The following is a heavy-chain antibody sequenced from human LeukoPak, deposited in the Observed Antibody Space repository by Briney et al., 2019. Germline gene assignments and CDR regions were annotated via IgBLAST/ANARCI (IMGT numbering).Heavy chain of an antibody. D-gene: IGHD3-3*01. CDR2: INPSGGST. CDR3: ASLSLGSGYYY. J-gene: IGHJ4*02. V-gene: IGHV1-46*03. CDR1: GYTFTSYY. Sequence: ASVKVSCKASGYTFTSYYMHWVRQAPGQGLEWMGIINPSGGSTSYAQKCQGRVNMTRDTSTSTVYMELSSLRSEDTAVYYCASLSLGSGYYYWGQGTLVTVSS.